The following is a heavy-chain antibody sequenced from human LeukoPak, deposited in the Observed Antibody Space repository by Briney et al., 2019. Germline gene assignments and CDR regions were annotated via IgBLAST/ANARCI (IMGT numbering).Heavy chain of an antibody. D-gene: IGHD4-17*01. CDR3: ARQPTVTIFDY. V-gene: IGHV1-69*02. CDR1: GGTFSSYT. CDR2: IIPILGIA. J-gene: IGHJ4*02. Sequence: SVKVSCKASGGTFSSYTISWVRQAPGQGLEWMGRIIPILGIANYAQRFQGRVTITADKSTSTAYMELSSLRSEDTAVYYCARQPTVTIFDYWGQGTLVTVSS.